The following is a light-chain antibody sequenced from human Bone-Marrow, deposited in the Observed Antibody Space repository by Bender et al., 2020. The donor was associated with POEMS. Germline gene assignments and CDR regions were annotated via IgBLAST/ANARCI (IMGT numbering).Light chain of an antibody. CDR3: QAWDSGIYV. V-gene: IGLV3-1*01. CDR2: QDS. J-gene: IGLJ1*01. CDR1: ELGDKH. Sequence: SYELTQPPSVSVSPGQTATIYCSGDELGDKHVSWYQQRPGQSPLLVIYQDSKRPSGIPDRISGSSSGTTATLTISGTQALDEADYFCQAWDSGIYVFGGGTTVTVL.